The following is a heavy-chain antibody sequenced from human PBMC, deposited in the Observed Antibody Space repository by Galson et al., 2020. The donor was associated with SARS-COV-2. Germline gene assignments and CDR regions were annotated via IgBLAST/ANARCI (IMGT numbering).Heavy chain of an antibody. CDR1: GFTFSRYD. CDR3: AKDRCSSTSCYFADYYYGMDV. D-gene: IGHD2-2*01. CDR2: ISGSGSIT. Sequence: GESLKISCAASGFTFSRYDMSWVRQAPGKGLEWVSHISGSGSITNYADSVKGRFTISRDNSKNRLYLQMNSLRAEDTAVYYCAKDRCSSTSCYFADYYYGMDVWGQGTTVTVSS. J-gene: IGHJ6*02. V-gene: IGHV3-23*01.